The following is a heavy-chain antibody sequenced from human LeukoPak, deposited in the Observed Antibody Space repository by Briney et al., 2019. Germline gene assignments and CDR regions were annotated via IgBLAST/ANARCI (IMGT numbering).Heavy chain of an antibody. Sequence: GGSLRLSCAASGFTFSSYGMHWVRQAPGKGLEWVAFIRYDGSNKYYADSVKGRFTISRDNSKNTLYLQMNSLRAEDTAVYYCAKVDSSGDYYYYYMDVWGKGTTVTISS. J-gene: IGHJ6*03. V-gene: IGHV3-30*02. D-gene: IGHD6-19*01. CDR2: IRYDGSNK. CDR1: GFTFSSYG. CDR3: AKVDSSGDYYYYYMDV.